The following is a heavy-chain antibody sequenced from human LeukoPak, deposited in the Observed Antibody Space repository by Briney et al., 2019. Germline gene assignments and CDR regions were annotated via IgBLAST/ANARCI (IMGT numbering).Heavy chain of an antibody. J-gene: IGHJ5*02. D-gene: IGHD2-2*01. V-gene: IGHV3-21*01. CDR2: ISSGSSYI. Sequence: KAGGSLRLSCAASGITFRSYTMIWVRQAPGKGLEWVSPISSGSSYIYYADSVKGRFTISRDNAKNSLYLQMNSLRPEDTAVYYCERVGECSSISCPYSRFDPWGQGTLVTVSS. CDR3: ERVGECSSISCPYSRFDP. CDR1: GITFRSYT.